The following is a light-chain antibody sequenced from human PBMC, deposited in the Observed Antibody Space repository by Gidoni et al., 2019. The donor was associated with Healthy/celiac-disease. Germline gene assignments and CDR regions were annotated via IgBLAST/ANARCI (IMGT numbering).Light chain of an antibody. CDR3: MQALQTPNT. Sequence: DIVMTQSPLSLPVTPGEPASISCRSSQSLLHSNGYNYLDWYLQKPGQSPQLLINLGSNRASGVPDRFSGSGSGKDFTLKISRVEAEYVGVYYCMQALQTPNTFGQGTKLEIK. J-gene: IGKJ2*01. V-gene: IGKV2-28*01. CDR1: QSLLHSNGYNY. CDR2: LGS.